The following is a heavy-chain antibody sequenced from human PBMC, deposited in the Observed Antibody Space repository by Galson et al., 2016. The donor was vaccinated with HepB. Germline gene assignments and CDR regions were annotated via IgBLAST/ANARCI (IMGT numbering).Heavy chain of an antibody. J-gene: IGHJ6*04. D-gene: IGHD1-1*01. V-gene: IGHV3-30-3*01. CDR3: ARETFSGTWRGGMDV. CDR2: ISDDGNNK. CDR1: GFTLSTYH. Sequence: SLRLSCAASGFTLSTYHMHWVRQAPGKGLEWVALISDDGNNKYYADSVKGRFSISKDNSKQTLYLQMNNLRVEDTAVFYCARETFSGTWRGGMDVWGKGTTVTVSS.